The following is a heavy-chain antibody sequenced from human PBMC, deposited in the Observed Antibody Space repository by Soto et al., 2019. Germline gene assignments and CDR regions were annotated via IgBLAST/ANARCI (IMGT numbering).Heavy chain of an antibody. CDR3: ARGVNAGYDY. J-gene: IGHJ4*02. Sequence: GTVNVSRKASGKTLKDLNIKWVRQAPGQGLEGMGWMSPNSDRAGFTQKFQGGDTTTRDPSISTVYMELTSLTSEDTAVYYCARGVNAGYDYWGQGALFTVSS. CDR1: GKTLKDLN. CDR2: MSPNSDRA. D-gene: IGHD5-12*01. V-gene: IGHV1-8*01.